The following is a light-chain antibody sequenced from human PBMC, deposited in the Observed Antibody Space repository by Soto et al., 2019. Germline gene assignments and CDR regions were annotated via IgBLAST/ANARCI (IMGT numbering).Light chain of an antibody. Sequence: QSVLTQPPSVSGAPGQRVTISCIGSRSNIGAGYDVHWYQQLPGTAPKLLVSGDTYRPSGVPDRFSGSKSGTSASLAITGLRAEDEADYYCQSFDSNLSGGVFGEGTKLTVL. J-gene: IGLJ3*02. CDR1: RSNIGAGYD. V-gene: IGLV1-40*01. CDR3: QSFDSNLSGGV. CDR2: GDT.